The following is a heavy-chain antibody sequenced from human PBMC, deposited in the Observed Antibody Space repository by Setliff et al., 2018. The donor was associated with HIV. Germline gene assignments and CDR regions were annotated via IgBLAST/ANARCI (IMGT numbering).Heavy chain of an antibody. CDR1: GFTFSHYA. J-gene: IGHJ4*02. V-gene: IGHV3-23*01. Sequence: GGSLRLSCAASGFTFSHYAMTWVRQAPGKGLEWVSAISGSGDSTYYADSVKGRFTISRDNSKNTLYLQMNSLRAEGTALYYCARTTNGYYFDCWGQGTLVTVSS. D-gene: IGHD2-8*01. CDR3: ARTTNGYYFDC. CDR2: ISGSGDST.